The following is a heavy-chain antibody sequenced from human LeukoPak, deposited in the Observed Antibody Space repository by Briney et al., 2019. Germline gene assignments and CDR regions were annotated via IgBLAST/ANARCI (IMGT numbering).Heavy chain of an antibody. J-gene: IGHJ4*02. V-gene: IGHV3-53*01. D-gene: IGHD1-26*01. Sequence: GGSLRLSCAASGFTVSSNYMSWVRQAPGKVLEWVSVIYSGGSTYYADSVKGRFTISRDNSKNTLYLQMNSLRAEDTAVYYCARDNQWGATISWGQGTLVTVSS. CDR3: ARDNQWGATIS. CDR2: IYSGGST. CDR1: GFTVSSNY.